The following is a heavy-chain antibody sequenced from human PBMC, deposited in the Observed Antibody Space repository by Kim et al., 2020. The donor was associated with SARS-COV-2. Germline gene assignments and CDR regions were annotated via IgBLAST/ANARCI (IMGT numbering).Heavy chain of an antibody. D-gene: IGHD6-19*01. Sequence: GGSLRLSCAASGFTFSSYAMSWVRQAPGKGLEWVSAISGSGGSTYYADSVKGRFTISRDNSKNTLYLQMNSLRAEDTAVYYCAKHPRGEYSSGWYDYWGQGTLVTVSS. CDR2: ISGSGGST. V-gene: IGHV3-23*01. CDR1: GFTFSSYA. CDR3: AKHPRGEYSSGWYDY. J-gene: IGHJ4*02.